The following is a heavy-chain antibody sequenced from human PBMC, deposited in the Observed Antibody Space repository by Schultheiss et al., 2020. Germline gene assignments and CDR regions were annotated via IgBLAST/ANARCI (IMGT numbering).Heavy chain of an antibody. J-gene: IGHJ6*04. CDR3: ASPTGYYYYGMDV. V-gene: IGHV4-59*12. CDR2: IYYSGST. Sequence: SETLSLTCTVSGGSISSYYWSWIRQPAGKGLEWIGYIYYSGSTNYNPSLKSRVTISVDTSKNQFSLKLSSVTDADTAVYYCASPTGYYYYGMDVWGKGTTVTVYS. CDR1: GGSISSYY. D-gene: IGHD1-14*01.